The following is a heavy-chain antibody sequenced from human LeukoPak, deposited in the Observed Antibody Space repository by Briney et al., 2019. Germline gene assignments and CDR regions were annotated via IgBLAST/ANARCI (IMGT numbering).Heavy chain of an antibody. CDR1: GFTFSMYG. CDR2: IRSKANSYAT. D-gene: IGHD3-22*01. Sequence: GGSLRLSCAASGFTFSMYGTHWVRQASGKGLEWVGRIRSKANSYATAYAASVKGRFTISRDDSKNTAYLQMNSLKTEDTAVYYCLIVVVKGLGYWGQGTLVTVSS. CDR3: LIVVVKGLGY. J-gene: IGHJ4*02. V-gene: IGHV3-73*01.